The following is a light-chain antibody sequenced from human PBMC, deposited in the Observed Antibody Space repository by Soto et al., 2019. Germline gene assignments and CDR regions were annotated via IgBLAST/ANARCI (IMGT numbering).Light chain of an antibody. Sequence: EIVMTQSPATLSVSPGERATLSCRASQSVNSNFAWYQQKPGQAPRLLIYAASTRATGIPARFSGSGSGTEFTLTISSLQCEDFAVYYCQQYYNWPRTFGKGTKVDIK. CDR3: QQYYNWPRT. CDR1: QSVNSN. CDR2: AAS. J-gene: IGKJ1*01. V-gene: IGKV3-15*01.